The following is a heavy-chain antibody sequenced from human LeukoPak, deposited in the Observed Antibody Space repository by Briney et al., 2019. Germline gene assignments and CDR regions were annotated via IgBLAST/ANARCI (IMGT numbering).Heavy chain of an antibody. D-gene: IGHD4-17*01. Sequence: SSETLSLTCTVSGGSISSSSYYWGWIRQPPGKGLEWIGSIYYSGSTYYNPSLKSRVTISVDTSKNQFSLKLSSVTAADTAVYYCARDRITVTSPFDYWGQGTLVTVSS. CDR2: IYYSGST. CDR3: ARDRITVTSPFDY. J-gene: IGHJ4*02. CDR1: GGSISSSSYY. V-gene: IGHV4-39*07.